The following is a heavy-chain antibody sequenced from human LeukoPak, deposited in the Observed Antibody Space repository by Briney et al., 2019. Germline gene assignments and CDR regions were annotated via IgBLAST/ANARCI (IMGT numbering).Heavy chain of an antibody. CDR2: INPSGGGT. CDR1: GYSFTIYY. CDR3: ARGPDYYYDSSGPDY. J-gene: IGHJ4*02. Sequence: ASVKVSCKASGYSFTIYYMHWVRQAPGQGLEWMGIINPSGGGTSYAQKFQGRLTMTRDTSTSTVYMELSSLRSEDTAVYYCARGPDYYYDSSGPDYWGQGTLVTVSS. D-gene: IGHD3-22*01. V-gene: IGHV1-46*01.